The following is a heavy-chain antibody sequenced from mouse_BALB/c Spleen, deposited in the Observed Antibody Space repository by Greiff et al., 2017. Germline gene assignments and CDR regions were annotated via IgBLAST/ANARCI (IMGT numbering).Heavy chain of an antibody. Sequence: VQLKESGPGLVKPSQSLSLTCTVTGYSITSDYAWNWIRQFPGNKLEWMGYISYSGSTSYNPSLKSRISITRDTSKNQFFLQLNSVTTEDTATYYCARLTMITTGYFDYWGQGTTLTVSS. V-gene: IGHV3-2*02. CDR2: ISYSGST. J-gene: IGHJ2*01. D-gene: IGHD2-4*01. CDR1: GYSITSDYA. CDR3: ARLTMITTGYFDY.